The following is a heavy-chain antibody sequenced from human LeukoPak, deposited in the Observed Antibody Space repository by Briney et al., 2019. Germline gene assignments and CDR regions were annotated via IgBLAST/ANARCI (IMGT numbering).Heavy chain of an antibody. J-gene: IGHJ3*02. Sequence: TGGSLRLSCAASGFTFNNYAMTWVRQAPGKGLEWVSAISGSGGSTYYADSVKGRFTISRDNSKNTLYLQMNSLRAEDTAIYYCAKGWTVAGTNDAFDIWGQGTMVTVSS. CDR1: GFTFNNYA. CDR3: AKGWTVAGTNDAFDI. V-gene: IGHV3-23*01. D-gene: IGHD6-19*01. CDR2: ISGSGGST.